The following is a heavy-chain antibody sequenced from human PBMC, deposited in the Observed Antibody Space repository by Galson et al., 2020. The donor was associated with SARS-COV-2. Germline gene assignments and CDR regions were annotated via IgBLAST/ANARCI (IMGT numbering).Heavy chain of an antibody. V-gene: IGHV1-2*02. CDR3: ARALTSSPPGWLDS. Sequence: ASVKVSCKAFGYAFTGYPIHWVRQAPGQGLEWMGWINPNSGGTSFAQKFQGRVTVTRDTSITTAYMELSRLTSDDTAVYYCARALTSSPPGWLDSWGQGTLVTVSS. J-gene: IGHJ5*01. CDR1: GYAFTGYP. CDR2: INPNSGGT. D-gene: IGHD6-13*01.